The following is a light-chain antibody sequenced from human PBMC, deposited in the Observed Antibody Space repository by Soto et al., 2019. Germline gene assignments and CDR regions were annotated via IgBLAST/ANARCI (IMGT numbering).Light chain of an antibody. J-gene: IGKJ1*01. Sequence: DIQMTQSPSTLSASVVDRVTITCRASQSISSWLAWYQQKPGKAPKLLIYDASSLESGVPQRFSGSGSGTEFTLTISSLQTDYFSTYYCQQYHSYWTFGQGTKVDI. CDR3: QQYHSYWT. CDR2: DAS. CDR1: QSISSW. V-gene: IGKV1-5*01.